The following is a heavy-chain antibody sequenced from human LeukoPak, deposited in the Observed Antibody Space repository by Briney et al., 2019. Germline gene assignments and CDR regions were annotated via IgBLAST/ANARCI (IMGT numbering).Heavy chain of an antibody. CDR2: LTDSSGFT. CDR3: ARDLAADKRAMDV. J-gene: IGHJ6*02. Sequence: PGGSLRLSCAASRFTFSDYHMIWLRQAPGKGLEWLSYLTDSSGFTNYADSVKGRFTISRDNAKNSLYLQMNSLRADDTAVYYCARDLAADKRAMDVWGQGTTVTVSS. V-gene: IGHV3-11*05. CDR1: RFTFSDYH. D-gene: IGHD6-13*01.